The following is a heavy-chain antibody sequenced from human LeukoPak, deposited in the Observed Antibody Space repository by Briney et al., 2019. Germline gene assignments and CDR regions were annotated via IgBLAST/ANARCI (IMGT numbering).Heavy chain of an antibody. CDR2: IGSDGRNK. J-gene: IGHJ4*02. Sequence: GGSLRLSCAASGFTFSSYGIHWVRQAPGKGLEWMAVIGSDGRNKFYADSVKGRFTISRDNAKNSLYLQMNSLRAEDTAVYYCARGRGGVLWGQGTLVTVSS. D-gene: IGHD3-16*01. CDR1: GFTFSSYG. V-gene: IGHV3-33*01. CDR3: ARGRGGVL.